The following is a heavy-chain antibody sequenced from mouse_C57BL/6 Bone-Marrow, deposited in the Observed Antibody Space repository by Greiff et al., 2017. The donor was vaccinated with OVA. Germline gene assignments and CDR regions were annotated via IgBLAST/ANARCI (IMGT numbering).Heavy chain of an antibody. V-gene: IGHV1-22*01. J-gene: IGHJ3*01. CDR1: GYTFTDYN. D-gene: IGHD2-3*01. CDR3: ARVGIYDGYYGWFAY. CDR2: INPNNGGT. Sequence: VQLKESGPELVKPGASVKMSCKASGYTFTDYNMHWVKQSHGKSLEWIGYINPNNGGTSYNQKFKGKATLTVNKSSSTAYMELRSLTSEDSAVYYCARVGIYDGYYGWFAYWGQGTLVTVSA.